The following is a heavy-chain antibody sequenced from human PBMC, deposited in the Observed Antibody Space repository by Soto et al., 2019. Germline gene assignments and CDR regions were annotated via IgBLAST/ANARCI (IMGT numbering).Heavy chain of an antibody. V-gene: IGHV5-51*01. CDR2: IYPGDSDT. CDR3: ARDVIAAAPPYYYGMDV. J-gene: IGHJ6*02. Sequence: PGESLKISCKGSGYSFTSYWIGWVRQMPGKGLEWMGIIYPGDSDTRYSPSFQGQVTISADKSISTAYLQWSSLKASDTAMYYCARDVIAAAPPYYYGMDVWGQGITVTVSS. D-gene: IGHD6-25*01. CDR1: GYSFTSYW.